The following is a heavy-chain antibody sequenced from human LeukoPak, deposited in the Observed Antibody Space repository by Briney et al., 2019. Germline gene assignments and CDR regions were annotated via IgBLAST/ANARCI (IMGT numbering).Heavy chain of an antibody. CDR3: ARERNYYYYMDV. V-gene: IGHV4-59*11. CDR2: IYYSGST. Sequence: PSETLSLTCTVSGGPISSHYWSWIRQPPGKGLEWIGYIYYSGSTNYNPSLKSRVTISVDTSKNQFSLKLSSVTAADTAVYYCARERNYYYYMDVWGKGTTVTVSS. CDR1: GGPISSHY. J-gene: IGHJ6*03.